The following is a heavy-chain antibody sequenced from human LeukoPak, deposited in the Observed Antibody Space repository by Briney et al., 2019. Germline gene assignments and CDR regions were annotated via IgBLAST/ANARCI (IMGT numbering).Heavy chain of an antibody. J-gene: IGHJ5*02. CDR1: GYSFTSYW. CDR3: ARLGGYCSSTSCYRGNWFDP. V-gene: IGHV5-51*01. Sequence: GESLKISCKGSGYSFTSYWIGWVRQMPGKGLEWMGIIYPGDSDTRYSPSFQGQVAISAGKSISTAYLQWSSLKASDTAMYYCARLGGYCSSTSCYRGNWFDPWGQGTLVTVSS. D-gene: IGHD2-2*01. CDR2: IYPGDSDT.